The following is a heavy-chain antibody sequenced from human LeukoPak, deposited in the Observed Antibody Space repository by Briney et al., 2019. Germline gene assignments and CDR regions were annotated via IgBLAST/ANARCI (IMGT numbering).Heavy chain of an antibody. J-gene: IGHJ6*03. V-gene: IGHV1-69*05. CDR3: AIGGGIESGGGRRGYYYYMDV. Sequence: SVKVSCKASGGTFSNYGISWVRQAPGQGLEWMGGIIPLFTTTNYAQKFQGRVTITRNTSISTAYMELSSLRSEDTAVYYCAIGGGIESGGGRRGYYYYMDVWGKGTTVTVSS. D-gene: IGHD2-15*01. CDR2: IIPLFTTT. CDR1: GGTFSNYG.